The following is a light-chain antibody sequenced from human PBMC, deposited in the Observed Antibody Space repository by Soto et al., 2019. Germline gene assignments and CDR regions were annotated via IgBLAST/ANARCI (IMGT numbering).Light chain of an antibody. CDR3: CSYADSYSYV. CDR2: DVS. CDR1: SSDVGAYNY. J-gene: IGLJ1*01. V-gene: IGLV2-11*01. Sequence: QSVLTQPRSVSGSPGQSVTISCTGTSSDVGAYNYVSWYQQHPGKAPKLMTYDVSKRPSGVPDRFSGSKSGNTASLTISGLQAEDEADYYCCSYADSYSYVFGTGTKVIVL.